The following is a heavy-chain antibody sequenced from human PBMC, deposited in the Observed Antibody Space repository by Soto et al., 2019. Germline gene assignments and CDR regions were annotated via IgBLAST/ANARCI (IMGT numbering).Heavy chain of an antibody. CDR1: GYSFTSYW. J-gene: IGHJ6*03. V-gene: IGHV5-51*01. CDR2: IYPGDSDT. CDR3: ARQRFSDYYYYYYMDV. D-gene: IGHD3-10*01. Sequence: GESLKISCKGSGYSFTSYWIGWVRQMPGKGLEWMGIIYPGDSDTRYSPSFQGQVTISADKSISTAYLQWSSLKASDTAMYYCARQRFSDYYYYYYMDVWGKGTTVTVSS.